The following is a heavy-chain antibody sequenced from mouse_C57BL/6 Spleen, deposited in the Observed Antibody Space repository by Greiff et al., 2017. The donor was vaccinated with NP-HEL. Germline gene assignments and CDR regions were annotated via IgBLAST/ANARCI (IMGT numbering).Heavy chain of an antibody. CDR1: GFTFSDYG. D-gene: IGHD1-1*01. V-gene: IGHV5-15*01. CDR3: ARHTTTYAMDY. J-gene: IGHJ4*01. CDR2: ISNLAYSI. Sequence: EVQRVESGGGLVQPGGSLKLSCAASGFTFSDYGMAWVRQAPRKGPEWVAFISNLAYSIYYADTVTGRFTISRENAKNTLYLEMSSLRSEDTAMYYCARHTTTYAMDYWGQGTSVTVSS.